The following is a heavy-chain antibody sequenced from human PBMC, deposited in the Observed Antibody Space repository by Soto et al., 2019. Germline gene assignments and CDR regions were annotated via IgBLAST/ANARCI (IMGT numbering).Heavy chain of an antibody. CDR1: GSPVSSNY. D-gene: IGHD5-12*01. CDR2: IYSDGST. Sequence: GGSLRLSCAASGSPVSSNYMILVRPAPGKGLEWVSVIYSDGSTYYADSVKGRFTISRDNSKNTLYLQMNSLRAEDTAVYYCANQRGGYDRDFDYWGQGTLVTVSS. V-gene: IGHV3-66*01. J-gene: IGHJ4*02. CDR3: ANQRGGYDRDFDY.